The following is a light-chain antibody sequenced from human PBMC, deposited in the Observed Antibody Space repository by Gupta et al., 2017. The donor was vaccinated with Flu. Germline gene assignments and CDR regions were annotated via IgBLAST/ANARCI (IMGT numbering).Light chain of an antibody. CDR3: CSYAGRYNHDYV. V-gene: IGLV2-11*01. J-gene: IGLJ1*01. CDR1: SNDVGIYDY. CDR2: DVT. Sequence: QSALTQPCSVSGSPGPSVTIYCTGSSNDVGIYDYVSWYQQHPGKAPKVMIYDVTKRPSGVPDRFSGSKSGNTASLTISGLQADDEADYYCCSYAGRYNHDYVFGSGTRVSVL.